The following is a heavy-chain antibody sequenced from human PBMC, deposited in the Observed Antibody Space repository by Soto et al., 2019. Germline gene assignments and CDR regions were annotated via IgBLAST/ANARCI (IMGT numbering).Heavy chain of an antibody. Sequence: SETLSLTYTVSGGSISSYYWSWIRQPPGKGLEWIGYIYYSGSTNYNPSLKSRVTISVDTSKNQFSLKLSSVTAADTAVYYCARVDFWSGYYTTNGDYYYYMDVWGKGTTVTVSS. J-gene: IGHJ6*03. V-gene: IGHV4-59*01. D-gene: IGHD3-3*01. CDR2: IYYSGST. CDR1: GGSISSYY. CDR3: ARVDFWSGYYTTNGDYYYYMDV.